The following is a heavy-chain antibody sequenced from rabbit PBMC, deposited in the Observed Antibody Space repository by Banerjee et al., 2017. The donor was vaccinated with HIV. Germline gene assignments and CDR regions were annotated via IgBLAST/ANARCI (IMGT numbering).Heavy chain of an antibody. Sequence: QSLEESGGGLVQPEGSLTLTCTASGFTLSSSYYMCWVRQAPGKGLEWIGCIVAGSSGSTYYASWAKGRFTISKTSSTTVTLQMTSLTAADTATYFCARAYTSDSTYYSLWGPGTLVTVS. V-gene: IGHV1S40*01. CDR3: ARAYTSDSTYYSL. J-gene: IGHJ4*01. CDR2: IVAGSSGST. CDR1: GFTLSSSYY. D-gene: IGHD1-1*01.